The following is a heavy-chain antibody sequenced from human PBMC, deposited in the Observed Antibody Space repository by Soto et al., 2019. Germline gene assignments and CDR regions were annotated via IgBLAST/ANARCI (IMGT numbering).Heavy chain of an antibody. D-gene: IGHD4-17*01. V-gene: IGHV3-9*01. J-gene: IGHJ2*01. CDR1: GFTFDDYA. Sequence: EVQLVESGGGLVQPGRSLRLSCAASGFTFDDYAMLWVRQAPGKGLEWVSGISWNSGSIGYADSVKGRFTISRDSAKNSLDLQMNSLRAEDTASYYCAKDSPWFEKEHATGTFDLWGRGTLVTVSS. CDR2: ISWNSGSI. CDR3: AKDSPWFEKEHATGTFDL.